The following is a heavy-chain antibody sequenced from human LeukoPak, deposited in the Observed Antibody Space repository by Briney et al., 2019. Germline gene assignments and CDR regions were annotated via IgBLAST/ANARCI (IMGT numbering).Heavy chain of an antibody. D-gene: IGHD4-23*01. J-gene: IGHJ4*02. CDR3: ARYYGGNSNFDY. Sequence: KASETLSLTCTVSGGSITSSSYYWGWIRQPPGKGLEWIGSIYYSGSTYYNPSLKSRVTISVDTSKNQFSLKLSSVTAADTAVYYCARYYGGNSNFDYWGQGTLVTVSS. CDR1: GGSITSSSYY. V-gene: IGHV4-39*01. CDR2: IYYSGST.